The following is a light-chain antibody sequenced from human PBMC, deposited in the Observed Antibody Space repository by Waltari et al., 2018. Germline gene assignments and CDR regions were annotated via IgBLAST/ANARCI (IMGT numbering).Light chain of an antibody. V-gene: IGKV2-28*01. J-gene: IGKJ5*01. CDR2: LGS. Sequence: DIVMTPSPLSLPVTPGEPASISCRSSQSLLHNDGYNYLDWYLQKPGQSPQLLIYLGSNRASGVPDRFSGSGSGTDFTLRISRVEAEDVGLYYCMQALQTPITFGQGTRLEIK. CDR1: QSLLHNDGYNY. CDR3: MQALQTPIT.